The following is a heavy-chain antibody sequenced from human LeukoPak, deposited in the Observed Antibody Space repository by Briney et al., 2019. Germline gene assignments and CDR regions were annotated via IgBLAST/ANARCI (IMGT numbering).Heavy chain of an antibody. V-gene: IGHV3-7*01. CDR1: GFTFSSYW. J-gene: IGHJ4*02. CDR3: ARDGTAAGLYFDF. Sequence: GGSLRLSCAVSGFTFSSYWMNWVRQAPGKGLEWVASIKYDGSEKYCVDSVKGRFTISRDNAKNSLYLQTNSLRTEDTAVYYCARDGTAAGLYFDFWGQGTLVTVSS. D-gene: IGHD6-13*01. CDR2: IKYDGSEK.